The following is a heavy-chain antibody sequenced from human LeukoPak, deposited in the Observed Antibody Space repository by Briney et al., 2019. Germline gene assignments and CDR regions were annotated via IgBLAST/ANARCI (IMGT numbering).Heavy chain of an antibody. CDR3: AKVTRRIPAAGTIDY. J-gene: IGHJ4*02. Sequence: GGSLRLSCAASGFTFSSYAMSWVRQAPGKGLEWASAISGSGGSTYYADSVKGRFTISRDNSKNTLYLQMNSLRAEDTAVYYCAKVTRRIPAAGTIDYWGQGTLVTVSS. V-gene: IGHV3-23*01. CDR1: GFTFSSYA. D-gene: IGHD6-13*01. CDR2: ISGSGGST.